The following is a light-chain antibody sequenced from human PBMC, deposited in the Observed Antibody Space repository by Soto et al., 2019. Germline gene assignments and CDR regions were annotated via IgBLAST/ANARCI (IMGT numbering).Light chain of an antibody. CDR1: CSTIGSLY. J-gene: IGLJ1*01. V-gene: IGLV2-11*01. Sequence: QSALTQPPSASGTPGQRVTLSFSGNCSTIGSLYASWYQQHPGKAPKLMIYDVSKRPSGVPDRFSGSKSGNTASLTFSGLQAEDEADYYCCSYAGSPYVFGTGTKVTAL. CDR3: CSYAGSPYV. CDR2: DVS.